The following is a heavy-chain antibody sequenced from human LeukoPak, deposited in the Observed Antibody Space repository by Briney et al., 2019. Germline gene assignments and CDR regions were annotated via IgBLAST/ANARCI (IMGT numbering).Heavy chain of an antibody. CDR1: GFTFSSYE. CDR2: ISSSGSII. CDR3: AKDQTPYY. Sequence: GGSLRLSCAASGFTFSSYEMNWVRQAPGKGLEFISYISSSGSIIYYADSVKGRFTISRDNSKNTLYLQMNSLRAEDTAVYFCAKDQTPYYWGQGTLVTVSS. J-gene: IGHJ4*02. V-gene: IGHV3-48*03.